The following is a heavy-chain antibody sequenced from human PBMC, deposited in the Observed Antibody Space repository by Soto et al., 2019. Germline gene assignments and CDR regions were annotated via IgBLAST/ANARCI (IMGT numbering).Heavy chain of an antibody. CDR2: SSSSYI. D-gene: IGHD3-10*01. Sequence: SSSSYIYYADSVKGRFTISRDNAKNSLYLQMNSLRAEDTAVYYCARDKYYYGSGSYYYFDYWGQGALVTVSS. J-gene: IGHJ4*02. V-gene: IGHV3-21*01. CDR3: ARDKYYYGSGSYYYFDY.